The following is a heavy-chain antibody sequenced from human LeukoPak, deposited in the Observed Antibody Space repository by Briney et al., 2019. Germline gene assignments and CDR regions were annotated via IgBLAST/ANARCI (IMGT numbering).Heavy chain of an antibody. V-gene: IGHV3-64*01. CDR1: GFTFGDYA. CDR2: ISSYGGST. CDR3: ARATKGELLPYFDY. J-gene: IGHJ4*02. D-gene: IGHD1-26*01. Sequence: PGRSLRLSCSASGFTFGDYAMHWVRRAPAKGLEYVSAISSYGGSTYYANSVKGRFTISRDNSKNTLFLQMGSLRAEDMAVYYCARATKGELLPYFDYWGPGTLVTVSS.